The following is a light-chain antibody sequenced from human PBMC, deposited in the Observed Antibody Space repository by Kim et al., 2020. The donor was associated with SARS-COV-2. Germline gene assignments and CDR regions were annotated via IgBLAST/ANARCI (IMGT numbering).Light chain of an antibody. Sequence: GQSVTISCTGTSSDIGYYNFVSWYQQHPGKAPKLMIYDVTNRPSGVSNRFSGSKSGNTASLTISGLQPEDEAVYYCTSYTDTITVLFGGGTKVTVL. CDR1: SSDIGYYNF. CDR2: DVT. CDR3: TSYTDTITVL. J-gene: IGLJ6*01. V-gene: IGLV2-14*03.